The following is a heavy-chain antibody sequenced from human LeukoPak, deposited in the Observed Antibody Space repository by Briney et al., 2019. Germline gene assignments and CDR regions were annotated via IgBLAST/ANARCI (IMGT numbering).Heavy chain of an antibody. CDR1: GFTFSSYA. Sequence: GESLKISCAASGFTFSSYAMSWVRQAPGKGLEWVSAISGSGGSTYYADSVKGRFTISRDNSKNTLYLQMNSLRAEDTAVYYCAKFLPTHIVVANYYFDYWGQGTLVTVSS. CDR3: AKFLPTHIVVANYYFDY. D-gene: IGHD2-21*01. V-gene: IGHV3-23*01. J-gene: IGHJ4*02. CDR2: ISGSGGST.